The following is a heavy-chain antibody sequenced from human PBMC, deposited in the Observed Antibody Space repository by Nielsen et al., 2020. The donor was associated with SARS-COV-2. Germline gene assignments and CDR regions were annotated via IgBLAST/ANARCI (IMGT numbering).Heavy chain of an antibody. CDR1: GYSFASYW. Sequence: GESLKISCKGSGYSFASYWITWVRQMPGKGLEWMGRIDPFDSYSNYSPSFQGHVTISADNSISTAYLQWSSLKASDTAMYYCARHAATYGGNSYEMDYWGQGTLVTVSS. CDR2: IDPFDSYS. V-gene: IGHV5-10-1*01. D-gene: IGHD4-23*01. J-gene: IGHJ4*02. CDR3: ARHAATYGGNSYEMDY.